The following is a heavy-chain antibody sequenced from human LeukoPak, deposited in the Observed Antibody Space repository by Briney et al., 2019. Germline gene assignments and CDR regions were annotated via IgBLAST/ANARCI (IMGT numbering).Heavy chain of an antibody. CDR2: SLYSGTA. J-gene: IGHJ4*02. CDR3: VRQQSSSWDSIDF. V-gene: IGHV4-39*01. CDR1: GGSMSTNDYY. Sequence: PSETLSLTCTVSGGSMSTNDYYWGWFRQSTGKGLEWLGSSLYSGTAYYNPSLPGRVTISVDTSNRQFSLTLRSVTAADTALYYCVRQQSSSWDSIDFWGQGTLVTVSS. D-gene: IGHD2-2*01.